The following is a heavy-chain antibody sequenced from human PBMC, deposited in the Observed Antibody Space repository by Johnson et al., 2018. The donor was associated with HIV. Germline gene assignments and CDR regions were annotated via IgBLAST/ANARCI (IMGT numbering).Heavy chain of an antibody. Sequence: VQLVESGGGLVQPGGSLRLSCAASGFTVSINYMSWVRQAPGKGLEWVSVIYSGDRTYYADSVQGRFIITRDNSKNTMYLQMNSLRAEDTAVYYCARNCGGVCSGHDAFDIWGQGTMVTVSS. CDR3: ARNCGGVCSGHDAFDI. CDR1: GFTVSINY. V-gene: IGHV3-66*01. D-gene: IGHD2-21*02. J-gene: IGHJ3*02. CDR2: IYSGDRT.